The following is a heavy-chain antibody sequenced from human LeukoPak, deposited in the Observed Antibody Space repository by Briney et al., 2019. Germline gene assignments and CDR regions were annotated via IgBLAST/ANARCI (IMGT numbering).Heavy chain of an antibody. J-gene: IGHJ4*02. CDR3: ARDSSGWPRHGNFDY. Sequence: PGGSLRLSCAASGFTFSSYWMSWVRQAPGKGLERVANIKQDGSEKYYEDSVKGRFTISRDNAENSLFLQMNSLSAEDTAVYYCARDSSGWPRHGNFDYWGQGTLVTVSS. CDR1: GFTFSSYW. D-gene: IGHD6-19*01. CDR2: IKQDGSEK. V-gene: IGHV3-7*03.